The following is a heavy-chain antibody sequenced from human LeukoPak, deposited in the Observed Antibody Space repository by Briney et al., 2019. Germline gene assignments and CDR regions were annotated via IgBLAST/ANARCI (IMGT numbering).Heavy chain of an antibody. CDR3: AKGKRPVTTVTFFDY. D-gene: IGHD4-17*01. V-gene: IGHV3-7*01. CDR2: IKQDGSEK. CDR1: GFTFSSYW. J-gene: IGHJ4*02. Sequence: GGSLRLSCAASGFTFSSYWMSWVRQAPGKGLEWVANIKQDGSEKYYVDSVKGRFTISRDNSKNTLYLQMNSLRAEDTAVYYCAKGKRPVTTVTFFDYWGQGTLVTVSS.